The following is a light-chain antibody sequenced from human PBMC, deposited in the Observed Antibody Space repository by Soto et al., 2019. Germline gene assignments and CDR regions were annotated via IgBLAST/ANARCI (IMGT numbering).Light chain of an antibody. J-gene: IGKJ1*01. CDR2: ASS. CDR1: QSVSSY. V-gene: IGKV3-11*01. CDR3: HQRNGWPRT. Sequence: EIVLTQSPATLSLSPGERATLSCRASQSVSSYLAWYHQKPVQAPRLLIYASSNRSTGIPARFTGIGSGTKFTPPISSLQPDDFAAYYCHQRNGWPRTFGQGTKVDIK.